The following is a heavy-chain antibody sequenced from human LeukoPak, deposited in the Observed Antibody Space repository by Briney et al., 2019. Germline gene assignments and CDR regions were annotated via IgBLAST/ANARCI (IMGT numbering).Heavy chain of an antibody. CDR3: ASSHPLGSNNDYYTPFDY. CDR1: GGSISNYY. J-gene: IGHJ4*02. CDR2: MYYSGST. D-gene: IGHD3-3*01. Sequence: SETLSLTCTVSGGSISNYYWSWIRQPPGKGLEWIGYMYYSGSTNYNPSLKSRVTISVDTSKNQFSLKLSSVTAADTAVYYCASSHPLGSNNDYYTPFDYWGQGTLVTVSS. V-gene: IGHV4-59*01.